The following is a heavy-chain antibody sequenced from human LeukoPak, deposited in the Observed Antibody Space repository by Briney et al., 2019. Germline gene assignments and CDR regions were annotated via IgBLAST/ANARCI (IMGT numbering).Heavy chain of an antibody. Sequence: ASVKVSCKASGYTFTSYGISWVRQAPGQGLEWMGWISAYNGNTNYAQKLQGRVTMTTDTSTSTAYMELRSLRSDDTAVYYCARLLTGTTQRAYYYYYYMDVWGKGTTATVSS. J-gene: IGHJ6*03. CDR1: GYTFTSYG. CDR2: ISAYNGNT. D-gene: IGHD1-7*01. V-gene: IGHV1-18*01. CDR3: ARLLTGTTQRAYYYYYYMDV.